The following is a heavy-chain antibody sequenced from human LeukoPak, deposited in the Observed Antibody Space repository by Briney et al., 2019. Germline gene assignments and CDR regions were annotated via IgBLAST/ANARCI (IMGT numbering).Heavy chain of an antibody. J-gene: IGHJ3*02. CDR3: ARSVHDGAFDI. Sequence: GGSLRLSCAASGLTVSSNYMSWVRQAPGKGLEWVSVIYSGGSTYYADSVKGRFTISRDTSKNTLYIQMNSLRAEGTAVYYCARSVHDGAFDIWGQETMVTVSS. D-gene: IGHD3-16*01. CDR1: GLTVSSNY. CDR2: IYSGGST. V-gene: IGHV3-53*01.